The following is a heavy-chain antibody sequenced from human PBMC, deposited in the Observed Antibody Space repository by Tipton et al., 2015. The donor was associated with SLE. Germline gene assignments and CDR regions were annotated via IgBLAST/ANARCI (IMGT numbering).Heavy chain of an antibody. D-gene: IGHD6-19*01. J-gene: IGHJ4*02. CDR3: TRRAVAINY. Sequence: TLSLTCTVSGDHISTYYWSWIRQPPGKALGWIGYINYSGSTNYNPSLTSRVTISVDTSKNQFSLKLTSVTAADTAVYYCTRRAVAINYWGQGTLVTVSP. CDR2: INYSGST. CDR1: GDHISTYY. V-gene: IGHV4-59*08.